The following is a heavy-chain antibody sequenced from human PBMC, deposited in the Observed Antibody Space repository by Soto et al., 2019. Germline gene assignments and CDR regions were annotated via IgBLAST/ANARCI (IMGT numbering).Heavy chain of an antibody. Sequence: QVQLQHWGAGLLKPSETLSLTCGVYGGSLDSNYWTWVRQPSGKGLEWVGEIDHRGNTNYNASFGSRVSISVDTSKRQFSLSLRSVTAADTGVYYCLSARFNYWGQGALVTVSS. CDR1: GGSLDSNY. J-gene: IGHJ4*02. V-gene: IGHV4-34*02. CDR3: LSARFNY. D-gene: IGHD6-19*01. CDR2: IDHRGNT.